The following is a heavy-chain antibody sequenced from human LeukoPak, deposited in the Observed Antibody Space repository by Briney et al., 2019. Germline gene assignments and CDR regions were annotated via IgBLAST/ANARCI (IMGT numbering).Heavy chain of an antibody. J-gene: IGHJ4*02. Sequence: GESLKISFKGSGYRFTTYWIGWVRQMPGKGLEYMGIIYPDDSDTKYNPSFQGHVTISADKSINTAYLQWSSLKASDTAMYYCASSEFSSSGGRPDYWGRGTLVTVSS. CDR3: ASSEFSSSGGRPDY. D-gene: IGHD6-6*01. CDR1: GYRFTTYW. V-gene: IGHV5-51*01. CDR2: IYPDDSDT.